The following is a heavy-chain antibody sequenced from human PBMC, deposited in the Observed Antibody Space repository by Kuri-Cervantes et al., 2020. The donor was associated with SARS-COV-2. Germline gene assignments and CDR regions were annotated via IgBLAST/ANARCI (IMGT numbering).Heavy chain of an antibody. V-gene: IGHV3-30*02. Sequence: GESLKISCVASGCTFYDYGFHWVRQAPGKGLQWVAVVLNDGRSKFYSESVRGRFTISKDNSRDTVHLQMTSLTVEDTAIYFCAKMGPGGDLHYYYGMDVWGPGTTVTVSS. CDR1: GCTFYDYG. CDR3: AKMGPGGDLHYYYGMDV. J-gene: IGHJ6*02. D-gene: IGHD1-26*01. CDR2: VLNDGRSK.